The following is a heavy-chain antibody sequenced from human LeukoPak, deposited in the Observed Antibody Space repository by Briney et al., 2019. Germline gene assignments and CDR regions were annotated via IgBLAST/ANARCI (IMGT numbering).Heavy chain of an antibody. CDR2: IYYSGST. D-gene: IGHD6-19*01. Sequence: SETLSLTCAVYGGSFSGYYWSWIRQPPGKGLEWIGYIYYSGSTNYNPSLKSRVTISVDTSKNQFSLKLSSVTAADTAVYYCARDNSGAQDYWGQGTLVTVSS. J-gene: IGHJ4*02. V-gene: IGHV4-59*01. CDR1: GGSFSGYY. CDR3: ARDNSGAQDY.